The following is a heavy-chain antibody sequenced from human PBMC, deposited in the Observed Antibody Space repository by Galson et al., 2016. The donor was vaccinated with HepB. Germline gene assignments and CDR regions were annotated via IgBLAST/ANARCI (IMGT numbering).Heavy chain of an antibody. V-gene: IGHV1-69*13. CDR2: IIPIFGTT. CDR3: AEAGETAVLRSFYSYYGLDV. Sequence: SVKVSCKASGGTFSSYAFSWVRQAPGQGLEWMGGIIPIFGTTIYAPKFQGRVTITADESTSTAYMELTNLRSEDTAVYYCAEAGETAVLRSFYSYYGLDVWGQGTTVTVSS. CDR1: GGTFSSYA. D-gene: IGHD2-2*01. J-gene: IGHJ6*02.